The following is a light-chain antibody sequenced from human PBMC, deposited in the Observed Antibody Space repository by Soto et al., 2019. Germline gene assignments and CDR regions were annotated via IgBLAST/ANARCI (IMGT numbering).Light chain of an antibody. V-gene: IGKV3-11*01. CDR2: DAS. CDR3: QQHSNWPPIT. Sequence: EIVMTQSPATLSLSPWERATLSCRASQSVSTYLAWYQQKPGQAPRLLIYDASNRATGIPARFSGSGSGTDFTLTISSLEPEDFAVYYCQQHSNWPPITFGQGTRLEIK. J-gene: IGKJ5*01. CDR1: QSVSTY.